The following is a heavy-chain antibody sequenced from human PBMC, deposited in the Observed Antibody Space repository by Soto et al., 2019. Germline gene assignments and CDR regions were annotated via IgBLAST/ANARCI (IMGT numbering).Heavy chain of an antibody. CDR3: ARDYLGSGSKSYGMDV. CDR1: GGSISSGGYS. J-gene: IGHJ6*02. D-gene: IGHD3-10*01. V-gene: IGHV4-30-2*01. CDR2: IFHSGRT. Sequence: QLQLQESGSGLVRPSQTLSLTCAVSGGSISSGGYSWTWIRQPPGKGLEWIGYIFHSGRTNYNPSPESRFTISVDRSKNEVSLKLCSVTAADTAVYYCARDYLGSGSKSYGMDVWGQGTTVTVTS.